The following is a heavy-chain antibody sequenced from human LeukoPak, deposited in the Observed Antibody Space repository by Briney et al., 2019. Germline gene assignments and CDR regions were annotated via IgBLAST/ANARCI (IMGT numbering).Heavy chain of an antibody. J-gene: IGHJ4*02. V-gene: IGHV1-2*02. CDR2: INPNSGGT. CDR1: GYTFTSYY. CDR3: ARDPLEYYYDSSGYVDY. Sequence: ASVKVSCKASGYTFTSYYMHWVRQAPGQGLEWMGWINPNSGGTNYAQKFQGRVTMTRDTSISTAYMELSRLRSDDTAVYYCARDPLEYYYDSSGYVDYWGQGTLVTVSS. D-gene: IGHD3-22*01.